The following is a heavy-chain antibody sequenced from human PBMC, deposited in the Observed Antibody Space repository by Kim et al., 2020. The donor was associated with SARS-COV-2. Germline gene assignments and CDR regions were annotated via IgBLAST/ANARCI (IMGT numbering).Heavy chain of an antibody. Sequence: GGSLRLSCAASGFTFGDYAMHWVRQAPGKGLEWVSGISWNSGSIGYADSVKGRFTISRDNAKNSLYLQMNSLRAEDTALYYCAKTYYDFWSGYYFDYWGQGTLVTVSS. D-gene: IGHD3-3*01. J-gene: IGHJ4*02. V-gene: IGHV3-9*01. CDR3: AKTYYDFWSGYYFDY. CDR2: ISWNSGSI. CDR1: GFTFGDYA.